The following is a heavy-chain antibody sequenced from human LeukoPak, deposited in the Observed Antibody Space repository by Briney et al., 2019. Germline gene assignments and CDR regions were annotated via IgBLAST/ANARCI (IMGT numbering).Heavy chain of an antibody. CDR1: GYTFTSYY. CDR2: INPSGGST. D-gene: IGHD1-7*01. V-gene: IGHV1-46*01. CDR3: ARDSGITGTTRDNWFDP. J-gene: IGHJ5*02. Sequence: GASVNVSCKASGYTFTSYYMHWVRQAPGQGLEWMGIINPSGGSTSYAQKFQGRVTMTRDTSTSTVYMELSSLRSEDTAVYYCARDSGITGTTRDNWFDPWGQGTLVTVSS.